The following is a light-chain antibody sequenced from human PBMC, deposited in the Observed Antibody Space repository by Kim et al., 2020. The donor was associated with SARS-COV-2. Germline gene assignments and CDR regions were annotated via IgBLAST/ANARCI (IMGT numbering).Light chain of an antibody. V-gene: IGLV2-8*01. CDR1: SSDVGGYSS. J-gene: IGLJ1*01. Sequence: HSALTQPPSASGSPGQSVTISCTGTSSDVGGYSSVSWYQQHPGKAPKLMIYEVTKRPSGVPDRFSGSKSGNTASLTVSGLRADDEADYYCSSYGGSNNFVFGTGTKVTVL. CDR3: SSYGGSNNFV. CDR2: EVT.